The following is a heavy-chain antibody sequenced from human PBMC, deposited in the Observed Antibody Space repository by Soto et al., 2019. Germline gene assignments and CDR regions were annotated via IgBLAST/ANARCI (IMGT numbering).Heavy chain of an antibody. CDR1: GYTFTSYD. D-gene: IGHD6-19*01. CDR3: ARVRRGWYSLYYFDY. Sequence: ASVKVSCKASGYTFTSYDINWVRQATGQGLEWMGWMNPSSGNTGYAQKLQGRVTMTRNTSISTAYMELSSLRSDDTAVYYCARVRRGWYSLYYFDYWGQGTLVTVSS. V-gene: IGHV1-8*01. CDR2: MNPSSGNT. J-gene: IGHJ4*02.